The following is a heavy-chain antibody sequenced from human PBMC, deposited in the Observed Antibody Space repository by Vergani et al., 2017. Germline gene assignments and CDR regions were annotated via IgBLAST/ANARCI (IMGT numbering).Heavy chain of an antibody. CDR3: ARPQDFWSGYSHYYGMDV. J-gene: IGHJ6*02. CDR1: GFTFSSYW. Sequence: EVQLVESGGGLVQPGGSLRLSCAASGFTFSSYWMSWVRQAPGKGLEWVANIKQDGSEKYYVDSVKGRFTISRDNAKNSLYLQMNSLRAEDTAVYYCARPQDFWSGYSHYYGMDVWGQGTTVTVSS. CDR2: IKQDGSEK. D-gene: IGHD3-3*01. V-gene: IGHV3-7*01.